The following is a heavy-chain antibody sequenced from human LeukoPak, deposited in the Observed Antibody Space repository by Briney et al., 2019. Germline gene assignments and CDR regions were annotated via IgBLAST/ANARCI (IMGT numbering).Heavy chain of an antibody. CDR2: IYVSGTT. D-gene: IGHD3/OR15-3a*01. V-gene: IGHV4-61*02. J-gene: IGHJ1*01. Sequence: SETLSLTCSVSGGSVSIGSYYWSWTRQSAGKGLEWIGRIYVSGTTDYNPSLESRVTIFKDMSKNQLFLRLSSMTAADTAVYYCTRTNDFWTGYYEKWGRGTLVTVSS. CDR3: TRTNDFWTGYYEK. CDR1: GGSVSIGSYY.